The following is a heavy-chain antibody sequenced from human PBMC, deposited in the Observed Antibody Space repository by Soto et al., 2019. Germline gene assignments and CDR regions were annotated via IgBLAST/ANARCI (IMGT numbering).Heavy chain of an antibody. V-gene: IGHV1-3*01. D-gene: IGHD2-15*01. CDR1: GYTFTSYA. J-gene: IGHJ4*02. CDR2: INAGNGNT. Sequence: QVQLVQSGAEVKKPGASVKVSCKASGYTFTSYAMHWVRQAPGQRLEWMGWINAGNGNTKYSQKFQGRVTITRDTSARTAYMELSSLRSEDTAVYYCARGYCSGGSCYLGGLFDYWGQGTLVTVSS. CDR3: ARGYCSGGSCYLGGLFDY.